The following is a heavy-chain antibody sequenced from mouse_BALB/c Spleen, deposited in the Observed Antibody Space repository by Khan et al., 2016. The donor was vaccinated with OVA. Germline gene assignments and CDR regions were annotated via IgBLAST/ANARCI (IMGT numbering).Heavy chain of an antibody. D-gene: IGHD1-1*01. CDR1: GISITSGNYR. V-gene: IGHV3-5*02. J-gene: IGHJ1*01. Sequence: EVQLQGSGPGLVKPSQTVSLTCTVTGISITSGNYRWSWIRQFPGNKLEWIGNIYYSGTVTYNPSLTSRTTITRDTSKNQFFLEMNSLTAEDTATYYCARDYGSLYWFVDVWGAGTTVTVSS. CDR2: IYYSGTV. CDR3: ARDYGSLYWFVDV.